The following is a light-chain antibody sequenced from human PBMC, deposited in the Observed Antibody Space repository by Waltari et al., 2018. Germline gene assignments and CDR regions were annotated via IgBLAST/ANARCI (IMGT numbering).Light chain of an antibody. V-gene: IGKV1-13*02. CDR3: QQFNSYPPYT. CDR2: DAS. CDR1: KGISSA. Sequence: AIQLTQSPSSLSASVGDRVTITCRASKGISSALDWYQQKPGKAPKLLIYDASSLEIGVPSMFSGSGSGTDFTLTISSLQPEDFATYYCQQFNSYPPYTFGQGTKLEIK. J-gene: IGKJ2*01.